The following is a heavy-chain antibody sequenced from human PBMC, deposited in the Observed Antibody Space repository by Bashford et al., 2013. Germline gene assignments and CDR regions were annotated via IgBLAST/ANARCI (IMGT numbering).Heavy chain of an antibody. Sequence: ASVKVSCKASGFTFTSSAVQWVRQARGQRLEWMGWINPNRGDTNYAQNFQGRVSMTRDTSISTAYLELSRLRSDDTAVYYCAKDYCAGDCASFFDLWGRGTLVTVSS. V-gene: IGHV1-2*02. J-gene: IGHJ2*01. CDR2: INPNRGDT. D-gene: IGHD2-21*02. CDR1: GFTFTSSA. CDR3: AKDYCAGDCASFFDL.